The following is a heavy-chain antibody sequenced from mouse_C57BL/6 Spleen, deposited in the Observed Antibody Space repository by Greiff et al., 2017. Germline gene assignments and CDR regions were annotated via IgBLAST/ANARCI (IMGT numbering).Heavy chain of an antibody. J-gene: IGHJ4*01. D-gene: IGHD1-1*01. CDR3: AILLRAMDY. Sequence: VMLVESGPGLVQPSQSLSITCTVSGFSLTSYGVHWVRQSPGKGLEWLGVIWSGGSTDYNAAFISRLSISKDNSKSQVFFKMNSLQADDTAIYYCAILLRAMDYWGQGTSVTVSS. V-gene: IGHV2-2*01. CDR2: IWSGGST. CDR1: GFSLTSYG.